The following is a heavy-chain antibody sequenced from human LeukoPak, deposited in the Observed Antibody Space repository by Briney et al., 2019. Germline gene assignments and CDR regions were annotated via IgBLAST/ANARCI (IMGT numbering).Heavy chain of an antibody. Sequence: PSETLSLTCTVSGGSISSYYWSWIRQPPGKGLEWIGYIYYSGSTNYNPSLKSRVTISVDTSKNQFSLKLSSVTAADTAVYYCARGYYGSGSYYTNAFDIWGQGTMVTVSS. CDR1: GGSISSYY. D-gene: IGHD3-10*01. J-gene: IGHJ3*02. CDR2: IYYSGST. V-gene: IGHV4-59*12. CDR3: ARGYYGSGSYYTNAFDI.